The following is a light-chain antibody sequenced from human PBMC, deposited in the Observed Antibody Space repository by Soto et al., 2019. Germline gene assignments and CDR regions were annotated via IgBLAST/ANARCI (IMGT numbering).Light chain of an antibody. V-gene: IGLV1-44*01. Sequence: QSVLTQPPSASGTPGQRAIISCSGSSSNIGTYTVNWYQQLPGTAPKLLIYSNNQRPSGVPDRFSGSKSGTSASLAISGLQSEDEADYYCAAWDDTLNGYVLFGGGTKVTVL. CDR1: SSNIGTYT. J-gene: IGLJ2*01. CDR3: AAWDDTLNGYVL. CDR2: SNN.